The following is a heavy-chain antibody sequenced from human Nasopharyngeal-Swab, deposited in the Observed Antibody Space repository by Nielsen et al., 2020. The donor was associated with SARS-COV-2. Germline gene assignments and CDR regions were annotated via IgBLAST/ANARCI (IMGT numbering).Heavy chain of an antibody. CDR1: GFTFSDYY. J-gene: IGHJ4*02. Sequence: SGAASGFTFSDYYMSWIRQAPGKGLEYISYISGSGGTIYYGDSMKGRFTISRDNAKNSLYLQMNSLRAEDTAVYYCARDRANWDFDYWGRGTLVTVSS. CDR3: ARDRANWDFDY. D-gene: IGHD7-27*01. CDR2: ISGSGGTI. V-gene: IGHV3-11*04.